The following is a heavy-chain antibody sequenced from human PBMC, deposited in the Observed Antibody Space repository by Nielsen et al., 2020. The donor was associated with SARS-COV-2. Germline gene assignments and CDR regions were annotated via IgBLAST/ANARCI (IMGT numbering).Heavy chain of an antibody. V-gene: IGHV4-34*01. J-gene: IGHJ6*03. CDR1: GGSFSGYY. Sequence: SETLSLTCAVYGGSFSGYYWSWIRQPPGKGLEWIGEINHSGSTNYNPSLKSRVTISVDKSKNQFSLKLSSVTAADTAVYYCARVIVVVPAATSYYYYMDVWGKGTTVTVSS. CDR2: INHSGST. CDR3: ARVIVVVPAATSYYYYMDV. D-gene: IGHD2-2*01.